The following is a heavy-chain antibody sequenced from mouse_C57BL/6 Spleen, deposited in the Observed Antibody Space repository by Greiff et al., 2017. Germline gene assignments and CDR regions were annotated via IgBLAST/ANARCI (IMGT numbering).Heavy chain of an antibody. CDR1: GFTFTDYY. Sequence: EVQGVESGGGLVQPGGSLSLSCAASGFTFTDYYMSWVRQPPGKALEWLGFFRNKANGYTTEYSASVKGRFTISRDNSQSILYLQMNALRAEDSATYYSTRDYDYPYYYAMDYWGQGTSVTVSS. D-gene: IGHD2-4*01. J-gene: IGHJ4*01. CDR2: FRNKANGYTT. V-gene: IGHV7-3*01. CDR3: TRDYDYPYYYAMDY.